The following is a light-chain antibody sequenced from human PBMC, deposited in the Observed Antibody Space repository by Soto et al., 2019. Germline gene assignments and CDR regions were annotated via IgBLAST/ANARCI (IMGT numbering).Light chain of an antibody. J-gene: IGKJ1*01. Sequence: DIQMTQSPSSLSASVGDRITITCRASQSISRYLNWYQHKPGKAPKLLINAASSLERGVPSRFSGGGSGADFTLNISSLQPDDSATYYCQQNYRATPWTFGQGTKVDIK. CDR2: AAS. V-gene: IGKV1-39*01. CDR1: QSISRY. CDR3: QQNYRATPWT.